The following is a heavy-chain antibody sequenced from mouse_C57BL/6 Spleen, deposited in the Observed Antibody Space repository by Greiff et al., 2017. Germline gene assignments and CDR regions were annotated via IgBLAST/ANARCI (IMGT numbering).Heavy chain of an antibody. V-gene: IGHV1-64*01. CDR1: GYTFTSYW. D-gene: IGHD3-2*02. J-gene: IGHJ3*01. CDR2: IHPNSGST. CDR3: ARWRAQATSWFAY. Sequence: QVQLQQPGAELVKPGASVKLSCKASGYTFTSYWMHWVKQRPGQGLEWIGMIHPNSGSTNYNEKFKSKATLTVDKSSSTAYMQLSSLTSEDSAVYYCARWRAQATSWFAYWGQGTLVTVSA.